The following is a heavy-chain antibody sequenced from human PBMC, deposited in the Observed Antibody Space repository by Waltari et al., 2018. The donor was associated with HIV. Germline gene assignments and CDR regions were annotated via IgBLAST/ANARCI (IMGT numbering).Heavy chain of an antibody. J-gene: IGHJ6*02. V-gene: IGHV3-30*18. CDR1: GFPFSSYG. Sequence: QVQLVESGGGVVQPGRSLRLSCAASGFPFSSYGMHWVRQAPGKGLEWGAVICDDGTNKYYGHSVKGRFTISRDNSKNTLYLQMNSLRPEDTAMYYCAKCLRLGELSYYSGLDVWGQGTKVTVSS. D-gene: IGHD3-16*02. CDR2: ICDDGTNK. CDR3: AKCLRLGELSYYSGLDV.